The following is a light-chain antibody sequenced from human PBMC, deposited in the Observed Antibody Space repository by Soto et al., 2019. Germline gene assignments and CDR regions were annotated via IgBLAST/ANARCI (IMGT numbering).Light chain of an antibody. V-gene: IGKV3-15*01. Sequence: EVVMTQSPATVPVSPGERATLSCRASQSVSSNLAWYQQKPGQAPRLLIYDSSTRTTGIPARFSGSGSGTEFTLTIDSLQSEDFAVYYCQQYGSPWTFGQGTKVDIK. CDR3: QQYGSPWT. J-gene: IGKJ1*01. CDR1: QSVSSN. CDR2: DSS.